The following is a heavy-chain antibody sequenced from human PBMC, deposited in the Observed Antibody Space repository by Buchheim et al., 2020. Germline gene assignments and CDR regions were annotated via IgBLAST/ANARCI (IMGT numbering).Heavy chain of an antibody. CDR3: ARSVITVVTGVFEY. Sequence: QVQLVESGGGVVQPGTSLRLSCAASGFTFNNYAMYWVRQAPGKGLEWVAVISYDGNNKYYADSVQGRFTVSRDNSMDTLYVQMNSQRAEDTAVYYCARSVITVVTGVFEYWGQGTL. CDR1: GFTFNNYA. J-gene: IGHJ4*02. CDR2: ISYDGNNK. V-gene: IGHV3-30-3*01. D-gene: IGHD4-23*01.